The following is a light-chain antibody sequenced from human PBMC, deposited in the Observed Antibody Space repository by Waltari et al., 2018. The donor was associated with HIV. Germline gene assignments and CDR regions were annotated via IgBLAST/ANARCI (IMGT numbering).Light chain of an antibody. CDR2: DVD. CDR3: ASFTGDNTVM. J-gene: IGLJ3*02. CDR1: DSAFGLYNF. V-gene: IGLV2-14*03. Sequence: SAVTQPASVSGLPGQSTTISCTGGDSAFGLYNFASWYQQHSVKPPKLILYDVDSRASGVSDRFSGSMSGNPASLTISGLRAEDDAHYYCASFTGDNTVMFGGGTEVTVL.